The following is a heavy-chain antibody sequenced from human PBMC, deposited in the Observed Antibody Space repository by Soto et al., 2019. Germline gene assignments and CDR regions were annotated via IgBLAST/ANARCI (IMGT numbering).Heavy chain of an antibody. J-gene: IGHJ4*02. CDR2: IYYSGST. D-gene: IGHD5-18*01. V-gene: IGHV4-59*01. CDR3: GGGYSYGYFSVSY. CDR1: GGSISSYY. Sequence: SETLSLTCTVSGGSISSYYWSWIRQPPGKGLEWIGYIYYSGSTNYNPSLKSRVTISVDTSKNQFSLKLSSVTAADTAVYYCGGGYSYGYFSVSYWGQGTLVTVSS.